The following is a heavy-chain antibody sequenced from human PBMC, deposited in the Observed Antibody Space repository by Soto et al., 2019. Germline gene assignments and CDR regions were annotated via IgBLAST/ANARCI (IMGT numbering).Heavy chain of an antibody. D-gene: IGHD3-16*02. CDR3: QRVPYPYARGIYRKRWLET. Sequence: SSSXSLTCSVAVYSIIRGYYCFWIRQPPGKVLHWIGTIYHYGTTHSNPSLNGRVTISVSTSQNRLSLTLRYATAADTAVHYCQRVPYPYARGIYRKRWLETWGQGTLVKVYS. J-gene: IGHJ4*02. CDR2: IYHYGTT. CDR1: VYSIIRGYY. V-gene: IGHV4-38-2*02.